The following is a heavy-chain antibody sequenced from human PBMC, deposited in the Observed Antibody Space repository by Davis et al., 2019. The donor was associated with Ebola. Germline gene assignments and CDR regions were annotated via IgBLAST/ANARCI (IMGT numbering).Heavy chain of an antibody. D-gene: IGHD2-15*01. CDR3: ARGGVRYCSGGSCYSLNWFDP. CDR2: ISYDGSNK. J-gene: IGHJ5*02. V-gene: IGHV3-30*03. Sequence: GESLKISCAASGFTFSSYGMHWVRQAPGKGLEWVAVISYDGSNKYYADSVKGRFTISRDNSKNTLYLQMNSLRAEDTAVYYCARGGVRYCSGGSCYSLNWFDPWGQGTLVTVSS. CDR1: GFTFSSYG.